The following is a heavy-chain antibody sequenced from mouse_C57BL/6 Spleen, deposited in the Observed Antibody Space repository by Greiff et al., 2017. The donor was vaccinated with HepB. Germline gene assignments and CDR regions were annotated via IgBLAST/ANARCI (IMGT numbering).Heavy chain of an antibody. CDR3: ARSGDLAY. J-gene: IGHJ3*01. CDR1: GYTFTDYY. CDR2: IYPGSGNT. Sequence: QVQLQHSGAELVRPGASVKLSCKASGYTFTDYYINWVKQRPGQGLEWIARIYPGSGNTYYNEKFKGKATLTAEKSSSTAYMQLSSLTSEDSAVYFCARSGDLAYWGQGTLVTVSA. V-gene: IGHV1-76*01. D-gene: IGHD3-1*01.